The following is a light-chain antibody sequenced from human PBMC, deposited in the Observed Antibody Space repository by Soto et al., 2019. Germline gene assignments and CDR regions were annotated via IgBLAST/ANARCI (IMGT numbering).Light chain of an antibody. V-gene: IGLV1-44*01. Sequence: QSVLTQPPSASGTPGQRVTISCSGSSSNIGSNTVNWYQQLPGTAPKLLIYSNNQRPSGVPDRFSGSKSGTSASLAISGLQSEDEADYYCSSYAGTKTLVFGGGTQLTVL. J-gene: IGLJ2*01. CDR2: SNN. CDR3: SSYAGTKTLV. CDR1: SSNIGSNT.